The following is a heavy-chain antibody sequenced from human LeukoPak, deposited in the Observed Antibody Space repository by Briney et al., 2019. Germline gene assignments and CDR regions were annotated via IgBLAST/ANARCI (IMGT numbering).Heavy chain of an antibody. J-gene: IGHJ4*02. CDR3: AREVVVVAATLSNYFDY. D-gene: IGHD2-15*01. CDR1: GGSISSYY. CDR2: IYTSGST. V-gene: IGHV4-4*07. Sequence: SETLSLTCTASGGSISSYYWSWIRQPAGKGLEWIGRIYTSGSTNYNPSLKSRVTMSVDTSKNQFSLKLSSVTAADTAVYYCAREVVVVAATLSNYFDYWGQGTLVTVSS.